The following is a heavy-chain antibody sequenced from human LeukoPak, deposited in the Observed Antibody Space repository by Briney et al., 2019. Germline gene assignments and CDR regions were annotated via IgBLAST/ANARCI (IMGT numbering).Heavy chain of an antibody. CDR1: GGSISSSSYY. J-gene: IGHJ4*02. D-gene: IGHD5-18*01. CDR3: ARDDGYSYSLDY. Sequence: SETLSLTCTVSGGSISSSSYYWGWIRQPPGKGLEWIGSIYYSGSTYYNPSLKSRVTISVDTSKNLFSLKLSSVTAADTAVYYCARDDGYSYSLDYWGQGTLVTVSS. CDR2: IYYSGST. V-gene: IGHV4-39*07.